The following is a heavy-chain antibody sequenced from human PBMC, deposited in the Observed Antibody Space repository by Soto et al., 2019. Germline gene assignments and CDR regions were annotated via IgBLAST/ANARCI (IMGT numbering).Heavy chain of an antibody. CDR3: ARDRDYYYDSSDNYPYHSGMDV. D-gene: IGHD3-22*01. V-gene: IGHV1-18*04. Sequence: QVQLVQSGAEVKKPGASVKVSCKASGYTFTNYAISWVRQAPGQGLEWMGWISAYNERRNYAHKVQGRVTMPTDTATSTAYMEMRSLRSDDTAVYYCARDRDYYYDSSDNYPYHSGMDVWGQGTTVTVSS. J-gene: IGHJ6*02. CDR1: GYTFTNYA. CDR2: ISAYNERR.